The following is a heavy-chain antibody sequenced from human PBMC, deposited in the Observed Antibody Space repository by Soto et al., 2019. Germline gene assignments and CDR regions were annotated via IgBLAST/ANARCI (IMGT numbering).Heavy chain of an antibody. J-gene: IGHJ4*02. Sequence: SGGSLRLSCAASGFTVSGNYMSWVRQAPGKGLEWVSVIYSGGSTYYADSVKGRFTISRDNSKNTLYLQMNSLRAEDTAVYYCARDPYYDSSGYYLDYWGQGTLVTVSS. V-gene: IGHV3-53*01. D-gene: IGHD3-22*01. CDR2: IYSGGST. CDR3: ARDPYYDSSGYYLDY. CDR1: GFTVSGNY.